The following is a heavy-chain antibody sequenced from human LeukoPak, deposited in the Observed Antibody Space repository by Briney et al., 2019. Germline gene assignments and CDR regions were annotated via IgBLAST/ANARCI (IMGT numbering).Heavy chain of an antibody. D-gene: IGHD6-6*01. CDR3: AKDLLSSTQSGY. V-gene: IGHV3-33*06. CDR1: GFTVSSNY. Sequence: HAGGSLRLSCAASGFTVSSNYMSWVRQAPGKGLEWVAVIWYDGSNKYYADSVKGRFTISRDNSKNTLYLQMNSLRAEDTAVYYCAKDLLSSTQSGYWGQGTLVTVSS. J-gene: IGHJ4*02. CDR2: IWYDGSNK.